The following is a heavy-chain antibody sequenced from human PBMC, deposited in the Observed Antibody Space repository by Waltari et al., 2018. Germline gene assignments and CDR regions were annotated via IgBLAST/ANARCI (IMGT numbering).Heavy chain of an antibody. CDR1: GGSITSNRPY. V-gene: IGHV4-39*01. D-gene: IGHD5-12*01. CDR2: LSYTGAT. CDR3: ATYIGASLGTAAFDV. Sequence: QLQLQESGPRLVKPSETLSLTCTVTGGSITSNRPYWVWIRQPPGQGLEWIGTLSYTGATYSSPSLKSRVTISRDTSKNQLALTLGSVTAADTALYYCATYIGASLGTAAFDVWGQGTMVTVS. J-gene: IGHJ3*01.